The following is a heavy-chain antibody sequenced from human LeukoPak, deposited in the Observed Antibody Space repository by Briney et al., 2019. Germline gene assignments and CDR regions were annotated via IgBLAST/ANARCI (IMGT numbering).Heavy chain of an antibody. Sequence: PSETLSLTCAVYGGSFSGYYWSWIRQPPGKGLEWIGYIYYSGSTNYNPSLKSRVTISVDTSKNQFSLKLSSVTAAGTAVYYCARVLPQQLVHYWGQGTLVTVSS. D-gene: IGHD6-13*01. CDR3: ARVLPQQLVHY. J-gene: IGHJ4*02. CDR2: IYYSGST. V-gene: IGHV4-59*01. CDR1: GGSFSGYY.